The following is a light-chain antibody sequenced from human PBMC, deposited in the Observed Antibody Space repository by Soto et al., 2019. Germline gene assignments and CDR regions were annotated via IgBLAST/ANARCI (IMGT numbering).Light chain of an antibody. Sequence: QSVLSQPPSASGTPGQRVAISCSGSSSNIGRNTVNWYQQLPGTAPKLLIYDNNRRPSGVPDRFSGSKSGTSASLAISGLQSEDAADYYCAEWDDSLTGLNVFGTGTKLTVL. CDR1: SSNIGRNT. CDR3: AEWDDSLTGLNV. V-gene: IGLV1-44*01. J-gene: IGLJ1*01. CDR2: DNN.